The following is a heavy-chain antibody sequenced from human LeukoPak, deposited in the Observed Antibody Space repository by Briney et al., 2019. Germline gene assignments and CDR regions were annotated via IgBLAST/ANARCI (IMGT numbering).Heavy chain of an antibody. V-gene: IGHV1-46*01. CDR3: ARGPKDGLGFDY. CDR1: GYTFTNYY. J-gene: IGHJ4*02. CDR2: INPSDGST. Sequence: ASVKVSCKASGYTFTNYYIHWVRQAPGQGLEWMGIINPSDGSTSYAQKFQGRVTMTRDTSTSTVYMELSSLRSEDTAVYYCARGPKDGLGFDYWGQGTLVTVSS. D-gene: IGHD5-24*01.